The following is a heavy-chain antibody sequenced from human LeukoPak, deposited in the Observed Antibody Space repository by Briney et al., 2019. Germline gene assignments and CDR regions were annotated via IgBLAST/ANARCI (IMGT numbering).Heavy chain of an antibody. Sequence: SETLSLTCTVSGGSISSSSYYWGWIRQPPGKGLEWIGSIYYSGSTYYNPSLKSRVAISVDTSKNQFSLKLSSATAADTAVYYCAREDSVGLGELLWIDYWGQGTLVTVSS. CDR3: AREDSVGLGELLWIDY. D-gene: IGHD3-10*01. J-gene: IGHJ4*02. CDR2: IYYSGST. V-gene: IGHV4-39*07. CDR1: GGSISSSSYY.